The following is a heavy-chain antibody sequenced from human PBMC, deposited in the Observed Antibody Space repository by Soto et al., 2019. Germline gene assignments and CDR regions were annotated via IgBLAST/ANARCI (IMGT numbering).Heavy chain of an antibody. Sequence: QVQLEQSGAEVKKAGSSVRVSCKASGGTFNTYTINWVRLAPGQGLEWMGGIIPIFGTANYAQKFQGRVTITADEATSTAYMDLSSLKNEDTAVYYCARDRRALAVMAHYYYGMDVWGQGTTITVS. D-gene: IGHD2-8*01. CDR3: ARDRRALAVMAHYYYGMDV. CDR2: IIPIFGTA. V-gene: IGHV1-69*12. J-gene: IGHJ6*02. CDR1: GGTFNTYT.